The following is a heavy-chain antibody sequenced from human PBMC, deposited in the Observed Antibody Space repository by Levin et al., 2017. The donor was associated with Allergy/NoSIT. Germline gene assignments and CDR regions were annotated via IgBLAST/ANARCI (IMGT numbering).Heavy chain of an antibody. CDR2: IYYSGST. V-gene: IGHV4-59*01. J-gene: IGHJ4*02. D-gene: IGHD5-18*01. CDR1: GGSISSYY. Sequence: ESLKISCTVSGGSISSYYWSWIRQPPGKGLEWIGYIYYSGSTKYNPSLKSRVTISVDTSKNQFSLTLSSGTAADTAVYYCARAKSGYSYYYFDYWGQGTLVTVSS. CDR3: ARAKSGYSYYYFDY.